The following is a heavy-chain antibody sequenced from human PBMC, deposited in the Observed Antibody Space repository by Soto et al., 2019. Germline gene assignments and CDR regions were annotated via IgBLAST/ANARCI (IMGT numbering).Heavy chain of an antibody. CDR1: GDSMSSYY. V-gene: IGHV4-59*01. D-gene: IGHD4-4*01. CDR2: IYYSGST. Sequence: PSETLSLTCTVSGDSMSSYYWSWIRQPPGKGLEWIGYIYYSGSTTYNPSLRSRVTMSVDTSKNQFSLRLSSVTAADTAVYYCARAKSNYQTFDNWCQGPQVT. CDR3: ARAKSNYQTFDN. J-gene: IGHJ4*02.